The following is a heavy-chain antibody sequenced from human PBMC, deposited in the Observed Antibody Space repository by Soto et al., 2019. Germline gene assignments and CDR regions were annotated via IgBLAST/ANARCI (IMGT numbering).Heavy chain of an antibody. D-gene: IGHD2-15*01. CDR1: GFNFTPYS. V-gene: IGHV1-3*01. CDR3: AKRRGAGGHFDY. Sequence: EASVKVSCKASGFNFTPYSMHWLRQAPGQRLEWMAWINGDNGKTDYSQKFQGRVTVSRDTSASTVYMELSSLRSEDTAVYFCAKRRGAGGHFDYWGQGALVTVSS. J-gene: IGHJ4*02. CDR2: INGDNGKT.